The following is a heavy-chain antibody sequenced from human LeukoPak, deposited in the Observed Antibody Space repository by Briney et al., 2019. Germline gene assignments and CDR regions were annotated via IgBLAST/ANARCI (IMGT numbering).Heavy chain of an antibody. CDR1: GFAFSNFA. CDR2: MSGSGYYT. V-gene: IGHV3-23*01. Sequence: PGGSLRLSCAASGFAFSNFAMSWVRQAPGKGLEWVSAMSGSGYYTYYVESVKGRFTISRDNSKNTLYLHMNSLRADDTAVYYCAKMEGQRLYDYCMDVWGRGTTVNVSS. CDR3: AKMEGQRLYDYCMDV. D-gene: IGHD3-3*01. J-gene: IGHJ6*03.